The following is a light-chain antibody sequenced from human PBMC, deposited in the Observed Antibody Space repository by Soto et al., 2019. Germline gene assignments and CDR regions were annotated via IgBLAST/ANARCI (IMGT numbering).Light chain of an antibody. CDR2: EVS. CDR1: SSDVGGYDF. V-gene: IGLV2-14*01. J-gene: IGLJ2*01. Sequence: QSALTQPASVSGSPGQSITISCTGTSSDVGGYDFVSWYQHHPGKVPKLMILEVSKRPSGVSNRVSGSKSGNTASLTISGLQAEDEADYYCSSSTSTTLVFGGGTKLTVL. CDR3: SSSTSTTLV.